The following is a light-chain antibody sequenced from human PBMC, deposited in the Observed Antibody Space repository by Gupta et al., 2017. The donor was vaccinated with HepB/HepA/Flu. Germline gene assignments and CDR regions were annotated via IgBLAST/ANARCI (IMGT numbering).Light chain of an antibody. CDR3: CSFTGSGTYV. CDR1: SSDVGGYKY. CDR2: DVS. V-gene: IGLV2-14*03. J-gene: IGLJ2*01. Sequence: QSALTQPASVSGTPGQSITISCTGTSSDVGGYKYVSWYQHHPGKAPKVMIYDVSNRPSGVSSRFSGSKSGNTASLTISGLQAEDEADYYCCSFTGSGTYVFGGGTKLTVL.